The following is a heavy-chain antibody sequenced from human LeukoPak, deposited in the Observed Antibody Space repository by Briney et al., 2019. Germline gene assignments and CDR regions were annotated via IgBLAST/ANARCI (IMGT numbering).Heavy chain of an antibody. D-gene: IGHD5-12*01. Sequence: LETLSLTCTVSGGSISSYSRNWIRQSPGKGLEWIGRVYHSGSINYNPSLKSRVTISVDTSKNQFSLNLSSVTAADTAVYYCVSSYGGYVLDYWGQGTLVIVSS. J-gene: IGHJ4*02. CDR2: VYHSGSI. V-gene: IGHV4-59*01. CDR1: GGSISSYS. CDR3: VSSYGGYVLDY.